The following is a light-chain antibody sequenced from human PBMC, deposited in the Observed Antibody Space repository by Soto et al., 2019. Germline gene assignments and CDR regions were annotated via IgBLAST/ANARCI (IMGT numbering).Light chain of an antibody. Sequence: IEMTQSPSTLSASVGDRVTITCRASQTISTWLAWYQQTPGKAPKLLMYDASTLESGAPARFSGSGSGTEFTLTISSLQPEDFATYHCQEYKTWTFGQGTKVDIK. V-gene: IGKV1-5*01. CDR2: DAS. CDR3: QEYKTWT. J-gene: IGKJ1*01. CDR1: QTISTW.